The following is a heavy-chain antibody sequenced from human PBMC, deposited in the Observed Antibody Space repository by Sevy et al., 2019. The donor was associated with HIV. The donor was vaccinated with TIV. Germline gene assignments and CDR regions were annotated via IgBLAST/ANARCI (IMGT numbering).Heavy chain of an antibody. CDR3: ARHGILRYCGSTICPPGYYYYYGMDV. CDR1: GGSISSSSYY. CDR2: IYYSGST. V-gene: IGHV4-39*01. D-gene: IGHD2-2*01. J-gene: IGHJ6*02. Sequence: SETLSLTCTVSGGSISSSSYYWGWIRQPPGKGLEWIGSIYYSGSTYYNPSLKSRVTISVDTFKNQYSLKVSSVNAAGTSVYYCARHGILRYCGSTICPPGYYYYYGMDVWGQGTTVTVSS.